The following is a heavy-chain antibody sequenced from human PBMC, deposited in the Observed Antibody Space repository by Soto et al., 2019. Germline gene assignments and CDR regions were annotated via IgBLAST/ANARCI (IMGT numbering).Heavy chain of an antibody. CDR3: ARALTLDY. CDR1: GGSVSSGSYY. CDR2: IYYSGST. D-gene: IGHD7-27*01. V-gene: IGHV4-61*01. Sequence: SETLSLTCTVSGGSVSSGSYYWSWIRQPPGKGLEWIGYIYYSGSTNYNPSLKSRVTISVDTSKNQFSLKLSSVTAADTAVYYCARALTLDYWGQGTLVTVSS. J-gene: IGHJ4*02.